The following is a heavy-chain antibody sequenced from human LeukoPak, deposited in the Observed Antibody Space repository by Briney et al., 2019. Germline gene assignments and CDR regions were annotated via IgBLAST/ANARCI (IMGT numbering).Heavy chain of an antibody. CDR2: ISYDGSNK. V-gene: IGHV3-30-3*01. CDR1: GCTFSSYA. J-gene: IGHJ6*02. D-gene: IGHD2-2*01. CDR3: AREIPQLLPLYYYYGMDV. Sequence: GGSLRLSCAASGCTFSSYAMHWVRQAPGKGLEWVAVISYDGSNKYYADSVKGRFTISRDNSKNTLYLQMNSLRAEDTAVYYCAREIPQLLPLYYYYGMDVWGQGTTVTVSS.